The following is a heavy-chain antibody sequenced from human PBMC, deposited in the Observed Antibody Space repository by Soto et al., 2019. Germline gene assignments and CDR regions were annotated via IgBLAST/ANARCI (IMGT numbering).Heavy chain of an antibody. CDR2: ISAYNGNT. CDR3: ARDMDSSSWRYYYYYGMDV. D-gene: IGHD6-13*01. Sequence: SVKVSCKASGYTFTSYGISWVRQAPVQGLEWMGWISAYNGNTNYAQKLQGRVTMTTDTSTSTAYMELRSLRSDDTAVYYCARDMDSSSWRYYYYYGMDVWGQGTTVTVSS. J-gene: IGHJ6*02. V-gene: IGHV1-18*04. CDR1: GYTFTSYG.